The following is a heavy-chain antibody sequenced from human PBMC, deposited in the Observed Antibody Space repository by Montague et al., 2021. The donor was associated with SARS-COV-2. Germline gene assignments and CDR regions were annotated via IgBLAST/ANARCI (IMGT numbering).Heavy chain of an antibody. D-gene: IGHD6-19*01. Sequence: SLRLSCAASGFTFSSYDMHWVRQATGKGLERVSAIGTAGDTYYPGSVKGRFTISRENAKNSLYLQMNSLRAGDTAVYYCATGYSSGWSHQYYFDYWGQGTLVTVSS. CDR1: GFTFSSYD. CDR2: IGTAGDT. CDR3: ATGYSSGWSHQYYFDY. J-gene: IGHJ4*02. V-gene: IGHV3-13*04.